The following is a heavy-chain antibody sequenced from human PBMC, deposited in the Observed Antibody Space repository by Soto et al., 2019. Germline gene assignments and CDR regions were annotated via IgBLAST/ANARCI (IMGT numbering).Heavy chain of an antibody. D-gene: IGHD2-2*01. CDR3: ARDLPLEGVPAGPDY. CDR1: GFTFSSYW. J-gene: IGHJ4*02. CDR2: IKQDGSEK. V-gene: IGHV3-7*01. Sequence: GGSLRLSCAASGFTFSSYWMSWVRQAPGKGLEWVANIKQDGSEKYYVDSVKGRFTISRDNAKNSLYLQMNSLRAEDTAVYYCARDLPLEGVPAGPDYWGQGTLVTVSS.